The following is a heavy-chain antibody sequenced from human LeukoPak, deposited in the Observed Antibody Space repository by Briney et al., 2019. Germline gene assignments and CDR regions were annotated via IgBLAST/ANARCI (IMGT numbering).Heavy chain of an antibody. CDR3: AKDVGSSGYYGFDY. V-gene: IGHV3-23*01. Sequence: PGGSLRLSCAASGFTFSSYAMSWVRQAPGKGLEWVSAISGSGGSTYYADSVKGRFTISRGNSKNTLYLQMNSLRAEDTAVYYCAKDVGSSGYYGFDYWGQGTLVTVSS. CDR2: ISGSGGST. J-gene: IGHJ4*02. CDR1: GFTFSSYA. D-gene: IGHD3-22*01.